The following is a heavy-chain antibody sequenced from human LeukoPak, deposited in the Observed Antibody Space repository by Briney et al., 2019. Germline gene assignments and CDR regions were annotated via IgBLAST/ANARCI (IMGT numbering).Heavy chain of an antibody. CDR1: RFTFSSYE. D-gene: IGHD2-2*01. Sequence: PGGSLRLSCAASRFTFSSYEMNWARQAPGKGLEWVSYISSSGSTIYYADSVKGRFTISRDNAKNSLYLQLNSLRAEDTAVYYCARDAGCSIYSIFDYWGQGTLVTVSS. CDR2: ISSSGSTI. J-gene: IGHJ4*02. CDR3: ARDAGCSIYSIFDY. V-gene: IGHV3-48*03.